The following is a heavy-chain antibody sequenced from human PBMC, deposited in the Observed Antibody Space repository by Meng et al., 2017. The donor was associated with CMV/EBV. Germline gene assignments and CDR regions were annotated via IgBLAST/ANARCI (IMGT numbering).Heavy chain of an antibody. CDR2: ISYDGSNK. V-gene: IGHV3-30-3*01. J-gene: IGHJ4*02. Sequence: GGSLRLSCAASGFTFSSYAMHWVRQAPGKGLEWVAVISYDGSNKYYADSVKGRFTISRDNSKNTLYLQKNSLRAEDAAVYYCARGDTMVRGGGVDYWGQGTLVTVSS. D-gene: IGHD3-10*01. CDR1: GFTFSSYA. CDR3: ARGDTMVRGGGVDY.